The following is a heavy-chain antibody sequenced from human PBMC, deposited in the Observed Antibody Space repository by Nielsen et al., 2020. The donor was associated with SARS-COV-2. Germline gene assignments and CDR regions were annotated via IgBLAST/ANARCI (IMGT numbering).Heavy chain of an antibody. V-gene: IGHV3-64D*06. CDR1: GFTFSSNA. D-gene: IGHD3-3*01. J-gene: IGHJ4*02. CDR2: ISSNGGST. CDR3: VKGGIRGYDFWSGYPTEDY. Sequence: GGSLRLSCSASGFTFSSNAMHWVRQAPGKGLEYVSAISSNGGSTYYADSVKGRFTISRDNSKNTLYLQMSSLRAEDTAVYYCVKGGIRGYDFWSGYPTEDYWGQGTLVTVSS.